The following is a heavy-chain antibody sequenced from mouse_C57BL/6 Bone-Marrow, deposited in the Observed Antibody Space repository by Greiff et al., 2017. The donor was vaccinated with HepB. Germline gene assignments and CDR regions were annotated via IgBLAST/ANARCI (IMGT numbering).Heavy chain of an antibody. Sequence: VQLQQPGAELVKPGASVKLSCKASGYTFTSYWMHWVKQRPGQGLEWIGMIHPNSGSTNYNEKFKSKATLTVDKSSSTAYMQLSSLTSEDSAVYYCASGPFHYYGSGGFAYWGQGTLVTVSA. CDR3: ASGPFHYYGSGGFAY. CDR2: IHPNSGST. CDR1: GYTFTSYW. D-gene: IGHD1-1*01. V-gene: IGHV1-64*01. J-gene: IGHJ3*01.